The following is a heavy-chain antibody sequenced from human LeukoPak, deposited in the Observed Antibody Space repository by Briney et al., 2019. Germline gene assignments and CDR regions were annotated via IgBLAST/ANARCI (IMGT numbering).Heavy chain of an antibody. D-gene: IGHD1-14*01. J-gene: IGHJ4*02. CDR3: ARTIRNPEA. Sequence: NPGGSLRLSCAASGLTFSDYYMTWIRQAPGKGLEWVSNISPSGSNTNYADSVKGRFTISRDNAKNSLYLQMNSLTAEDTAVYYCARTIRNPEAWGQGTLVTVSS. CDR1: GLTFSDYY. CDR2: ISPSGSNT. V-gene: IGHV3-11*03.